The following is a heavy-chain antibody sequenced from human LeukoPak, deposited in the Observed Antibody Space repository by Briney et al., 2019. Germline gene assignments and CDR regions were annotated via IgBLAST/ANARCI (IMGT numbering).Heavy chain of an antibody. D-gene: IGHD5-12*01. CDR2: IKEDGSEK. Sequence: LTGGSLRLSCAASGFTFSSYWMTWVRQAPGKGLEWVANIKEDGSEKYYVDSVKGRFTISRDNAKNSLFLQMNSLRAEDTAVYYCANGRATFDYWGQGTLVTVSS. J-gene: IGHJ4*02. CDR1: GFTFSSYW. CDR3: ANGRATFDY. V-gene: IGHV3-7*01.